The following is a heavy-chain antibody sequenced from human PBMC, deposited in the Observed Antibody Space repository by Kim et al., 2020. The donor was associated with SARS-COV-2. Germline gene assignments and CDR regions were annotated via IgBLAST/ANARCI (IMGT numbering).Heavy chain of an antibody. Sequence: SETLSLTCTVSGGSISSGGYYWSWIRQHPVKGLEWIGYIYYSGTTYYNPSLKSRVTISVDTSKNQFSLKLSSVTAAGTAVYYCARGPGSSGYYHDYWGQGTLVTVSS. J-gene: IGHJ4*02. V-gene: IGHV4-31*03. CDR2: IYYSGTT. CDR3: ARGPGSSGYYHDY. CDR1: GGSISSGGYY. D-gene: IGHD3-22*01.